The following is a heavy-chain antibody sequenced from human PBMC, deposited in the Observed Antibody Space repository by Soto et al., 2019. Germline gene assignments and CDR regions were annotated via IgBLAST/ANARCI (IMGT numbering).Heavy chain of an antibody. Sequence: SETLSLTCAVYGGSFSGYYWSWIRQPPGKGLEWIGEINHSGSTNYNPSLKSRVTISVDTSKNQFSLKLSSVTAADTAVYYCARARNTVTTTSVRYYYMDVWGKGTTVTVSS. J-gene: IGHJ6*03. CDR3: ARARNTVTTTSVRYYYMDV. CDR2: INHSGST. V-gene: IGHV4-34*01. CDR1: GGSFSGYY. D-gene: IGHD4-4*01.